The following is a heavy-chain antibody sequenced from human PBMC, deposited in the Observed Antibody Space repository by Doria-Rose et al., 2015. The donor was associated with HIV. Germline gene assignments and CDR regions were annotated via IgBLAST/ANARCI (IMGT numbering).Heavy chain of an antibody. Sequence: ESGPGLVKPSGTLSLTCAVSGGSISSSNWWSWVRQPPGKGLEWIGQIYHSGNTNYNPSLKSRVTISADKSKNQFSLKLTSVTAADTAVYYCARDLGIQLWLGYWGQGTLVTVSS. J-gene: IGHJ4*02. D-gene: IGHD5-18*01. CDR1: GGSISSSNW. CDR3: ARDLGIQLWLGY. V-gene: IGHV4-4*02. CDR2: IYHSGNT.